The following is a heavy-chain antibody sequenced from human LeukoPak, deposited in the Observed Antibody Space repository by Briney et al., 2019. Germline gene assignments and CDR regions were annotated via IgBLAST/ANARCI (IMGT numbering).Heavy chain of an antibody. Sequence: GGSLRLSCAAFGFTVSANYTSWVRQAPGKGLEWVSIIYSDGRTLYADSVKGRFTISRDNSKNTPYLQMNSLRAEDTAVYYCAKETRVAGWYSDYWGQGTLVAVSS. CDR1: GFTVSANY. J-gene: IGHJ4*02. D-gene: IGHD6-19*01. V-gene: IGHV3-53*01. CDR3: AKETRVAGWYSDY. CDR2: IYSDGRT.